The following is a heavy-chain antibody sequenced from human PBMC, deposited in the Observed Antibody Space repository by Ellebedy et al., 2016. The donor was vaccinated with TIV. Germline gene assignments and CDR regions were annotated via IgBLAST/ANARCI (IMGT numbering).Heavy chain of an antibody. D-gene: IGHD3-22*01. CDR3: AKDPNYYDSSASIYYYGMDV. J-gene: IGHJ6*02. CDR2: ISATGGFS. Sequence: PGGSLRLSCAASGFTFSSYAMSWVRQAPGRGLEWVSVISATGGFSYYADSVKGRFTVSRDNSKNTLYLQMINLRAEDTAVYYCAKDPNYYDSSASIYYYGMDVWGQGTTVTVSS. CDR1: GFTFSSYA. V-gene: IGHV3-23*01.